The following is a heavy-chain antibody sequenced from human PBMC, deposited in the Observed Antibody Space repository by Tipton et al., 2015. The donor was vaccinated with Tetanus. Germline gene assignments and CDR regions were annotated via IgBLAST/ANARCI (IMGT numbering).Heavy chain of an antibody. V-gene: IGHV4-59*08. CDR3: ARHAGAGATIWGTDY. CDR1: GGSISTYY. J-gene: IGHJ4*02. CDR2: ISYSGST. D-gene: IGHD3-9*01. Sequence: TLSLTCTVSGGSISTYYWSWIRQPPGKGLEWIGYISYSGSTNSNPSLKSRVTISVDASKNQFSLELTSVTAADTAVYYCARHAGAGATIWGTDYWGQGTLVTASS.